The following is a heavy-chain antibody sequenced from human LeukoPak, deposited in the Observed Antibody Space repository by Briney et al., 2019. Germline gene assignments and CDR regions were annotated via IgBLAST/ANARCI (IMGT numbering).Heavy chain of an antibody. CDR1: GVSISPYF. CDR2: ISYSGST. Sequence: SETLSLTCTVSGVSISPYFWSWVRQPPGKGLEWIGYISYSGSTNYNPSLKSRVTISVDTTKNQFSLQLSSVTAADTAVYYCARDDYRGVTNFDRWGQGTLVTVSS. V-gene: IGHV4-59*01. J-gene: IGHJ5*02. D-gene: IGHD3-10*01. CDR3: ARDDYRGVTNFDR.